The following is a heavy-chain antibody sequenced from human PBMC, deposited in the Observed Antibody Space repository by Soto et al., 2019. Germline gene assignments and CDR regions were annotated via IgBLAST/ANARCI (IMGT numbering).Heavy chain of an antibody. Sequence: SLSLTCIVSGDSVTSGSYYWTWLRQPPGKGLEWIGYISYTGRTKYNPSLQSRVTISVDTSKNDFSLNLSSVTAADTAVYFCAREWGLLPYYVMNVWGHGTAVTVSS. D-gene: IGHD7-27*01. CDR3: AREWGLLPYYVMNV. V-gene: IGHV4-61*03. CDR2: ISYTGRT. CDR1: GDSVTSGSYY. J-gene: IGHJ6*02.